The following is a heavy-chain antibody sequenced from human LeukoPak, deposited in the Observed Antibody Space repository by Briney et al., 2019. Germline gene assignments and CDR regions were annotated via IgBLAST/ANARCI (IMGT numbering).Heavy chain of an antibody. CDR3: ARRVGRWFGERAYYYNYMDV. CDR1: GGSISGYY. CDR2: IYYSGST. J-gene: IGHJ6*03. D-gene: IGHD3-10*01. V-gene: IGHV4-59*12. Sequence: PSETLSLTCTVSGGSISGYYWSWIRQPPGKGLEWIGYIYYSGSTNYNPSLKSRVTISLDTSKNQFSLKLSSVTAADTAVYYCARRVGRWFGERAYYYNYMDVWGKGTTVTISS.